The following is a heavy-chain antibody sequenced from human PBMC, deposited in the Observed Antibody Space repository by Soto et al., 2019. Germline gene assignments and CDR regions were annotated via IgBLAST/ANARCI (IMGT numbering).Heavy chain of an antibody. CDR1: GFTFRWFG. V-gene: IGHV3-30*18. J-gene: IGHJ4*02. D-gene: IGHD6-13*01. CDR2: ISNDGSNE. CDR3: AKSFSSNWYDYFDY. Sequence: GGSLRLSCAGSGFTFRWFGMNWVRQAPGKGLEWVARISNDGSNEYYVDSVKGRFTISRDNSKNTLYLQMDSLRAEDTAVYYCAKSFSSNWYDYFDYWGQGSLVTVSS.